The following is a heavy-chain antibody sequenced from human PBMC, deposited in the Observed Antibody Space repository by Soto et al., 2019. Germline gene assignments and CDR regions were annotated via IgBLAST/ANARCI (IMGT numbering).Heavy chain of an antibody. Sequence: VASVKVSCKASGYTFTSYGISWVRQAPGQGLEWMGWISAYNGNTNYAQKLQGRVTMTTDTSTSTAYMELRSLRSDDTAVYYCARGVDDYGDYVSIAWFDPWGQGTLVTVSS. CDR2: ISAYNGNT. D-gene: IGHD4-17*01. V-gene: IGHV1-18*04. J-gene: IGHJ5*02. CDR3: ARGVDDYGDYVSIAWFDP. CDR1: GYTFTSYG.